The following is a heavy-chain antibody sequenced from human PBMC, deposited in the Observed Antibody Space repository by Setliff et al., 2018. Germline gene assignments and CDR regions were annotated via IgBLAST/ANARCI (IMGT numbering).Heavy chain of an antibody. V-gene: IGHV4-34*01. CDR3: AGTPARGTTWLSPFDY. D-gene: IGHD5-12*01. J-gene: IGHJ4*02. CDR2: SNHGGST. CDR1: GESFSNNY. Sequence: PSETLSLTCSVYGESFSNNYWSWIRQSPGRGLEWIGESNHGGSTSYNPSLKSRLTMSVDTSKNQFSLKLTSVTAADSAVYYCAGTPARGTTWLSPFDYWGQGTLVTVSS.